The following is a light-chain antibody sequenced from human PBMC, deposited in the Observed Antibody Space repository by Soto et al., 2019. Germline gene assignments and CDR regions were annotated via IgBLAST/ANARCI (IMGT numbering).Light chain of an antibody. CDR1: QSITTW. Sequence: DIQMTQSPSTLSSSVGDRVIITCRASQSITTWLAWYQQKPGKAPKLLIYDASSLESGVPSRFSGSGSGTEFTLTISSLQPDDFATYYCQQYDSYPLTFGQGTKV. V-gene: IGKV1-5*01. CDR2: DAS. J-gene: IGKJ1*01. CDR3: QQYDSYPLT.